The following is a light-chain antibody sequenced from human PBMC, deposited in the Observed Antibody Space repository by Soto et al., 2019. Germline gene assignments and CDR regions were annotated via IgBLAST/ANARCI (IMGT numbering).Light chain of an antibody. Sequence: EIVLTQSPGTLSLSPGERGTLSCRASQSVRSSFLAWYQQKPGQAPRLLIYGASTRATGIPDRFSGSGSGTDFTLTISRLETEDFAVYYCQHYGNSPWTFGQGTEVDI. CDR2: GAS. CDR3: QHYGNSPWT. J-gene: IGKJ1*01. CDR1: QSVRSSF. V-gene: IGKV3-20*01.